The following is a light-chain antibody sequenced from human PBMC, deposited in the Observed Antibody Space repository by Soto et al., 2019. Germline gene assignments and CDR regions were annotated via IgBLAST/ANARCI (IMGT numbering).Light chain of an antibody. Sequence: IVMTQSPDSLAASLGERATINCKSSQSLLYSSNNKNYLAWYQQKPGQPPKLLIYWASTRESGVPDRFSGSGSGTDFTLTISSLQAEDVAVYYCHQYYGTPWTFGQGTKVDIK. CDR1: QSLLYSSNNKNY. J-gene: IGKJ1*01. CDR3: HQYYGTPWT. V-gene: IGKV4-1*01. CDR2: WAS.